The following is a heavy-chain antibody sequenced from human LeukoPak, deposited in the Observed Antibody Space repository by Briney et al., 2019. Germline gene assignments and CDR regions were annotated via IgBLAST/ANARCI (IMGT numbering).Heavy chain of an antibody. J-gene: IGHJ4*02. Sequence: SETLSLTCAVSGGSISSSNWWNWVRQPPGKGLEWIGEISHSGSTNYNPSLKSRVTISIDKSKNQFSLKLSSVTAADTAVYYCARGLNDSWTGENYWGQGTLVTVSS. D-gene: IGHD3-3*01. CDR1: GGSISSSNW. V-gene: IGHV4-4*02. CDR2: ISHSGST. CDR3: ARGLNDSWTGENY.